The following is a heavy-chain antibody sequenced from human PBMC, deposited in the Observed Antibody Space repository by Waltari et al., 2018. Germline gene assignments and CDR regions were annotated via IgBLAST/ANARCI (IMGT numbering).Heavy chain of an antibody. V-gene: IGHV1-69*04. CDR2: IIPILGIT. J-gene: IGHJ5*02. CDR1: GGTFSSYA. D-gene: IGHD1-26*01. Sequence: QVQLVQSGAEVKKPGASVKVSCKASGGTFSSYAISWVRQAPGQGLEWMGGIIPILGITNYAQKYQGRVTITADESTSTAYMELSSLRSEDTAVYYCASGSYYRNWFDPWGQGTLVTVSS. CDR3: ASGSYYRNWFDP.